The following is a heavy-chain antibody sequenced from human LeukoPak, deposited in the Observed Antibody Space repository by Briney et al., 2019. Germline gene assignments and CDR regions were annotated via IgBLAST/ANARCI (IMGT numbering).Heavy chain of an antibody. J-gene: IGHJ6*02. Sequence: PSETLSLTCTVSGGSINSYYWSWIRQPPGKGLEWIGYIYYSGSTNYNPSLKSRVTISVDTSKNQFSLKLSSVTAADTAVYYCARVYCSSTSCHYGMDVWGQGTTVTVSS. CDR3: ARVYCSSTSCHYGMDV. V-gene: IGHV4-59*01. CDR2: IYYSGST. D-gene: IGHD2-2*01. CDR1: GGSINSYY.